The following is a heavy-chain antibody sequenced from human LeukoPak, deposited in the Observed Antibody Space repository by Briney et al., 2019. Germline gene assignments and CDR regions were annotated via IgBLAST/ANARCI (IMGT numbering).Heavy chain of an antibody. CDR2: IYYSGST. Sequence: PSETLSLTCTVSGGSISSYYWSWIRQPPGKGLEWIGYIYYSGSTNYNPSLKSRVTISVDTSKNQFSLKLSSVTAADTAVYYCASNKVEYYDYVWGSYRYPPYDAFDIWGQGTMVTVSS. J-gene: IGHJ3*02. CDR3: ASNKVEYYDYVWGSYRYPPYDAFDI. D-gene: IGHD3-16*02. V-gene: IGHV4-59*01. CDR1: GGSISSYY.